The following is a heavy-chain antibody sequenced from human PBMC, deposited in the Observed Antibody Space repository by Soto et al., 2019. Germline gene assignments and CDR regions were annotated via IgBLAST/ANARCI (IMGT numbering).Heavy chain of an antibody. Sequence: GGSLRLSCAASGFTFDTYAMSWVRQPPGKGLEWVSDISGSGDRTYYADSVKGRFSISRDNSKNKLFLQMDGLRAEDTALYYCARAHGRVSSWGQGTTVTVS. CDR2: ISGSGDRT. CDR3: ARAHGRVSS. CDR1: GFTFDTYA. V-gene: IGHV3-23*01. J-gene: IGHJ6*02.